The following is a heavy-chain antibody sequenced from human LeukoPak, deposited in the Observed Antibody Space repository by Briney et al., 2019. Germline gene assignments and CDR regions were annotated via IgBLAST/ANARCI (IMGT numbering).Heavy chain of an antibody. V-gene: IGHV4-59*08. CDR2: IYYSGST. D-gene: IGHD6-19*01. CDR3: ARLGYSSGWFHFDY. J-gene: IGHJ4*02. CDR1: GGSISSYY. Sequence: KPSETLSLTCTVSGGSISSYYWSWIRQPPGKGLEWIGYIYYSGSTNYNPSLKSRVTISVDTSKNQFSLKLSSVTAADTAVYYCARLGYSSGWFHFDYWGQGTLVTVSS.